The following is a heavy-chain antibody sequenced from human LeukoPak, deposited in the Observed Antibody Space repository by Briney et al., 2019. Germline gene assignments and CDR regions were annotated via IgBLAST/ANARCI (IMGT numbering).Heavy chain of an antibody. V-gene: IGHV5-10-1*01. Sequence: GESLKISCKGSGYSFTSYWISWARQMPGKGLEWMGRIDPSDSYTNYSPSFQGHVTISADKSISTAYLQWSSLKASDTAMYYCARHKRITMVRGDAFDIWGQGTMVTVSS. D-gene: IGHD3-10*01. CDR2: IDPSDSYT. J-gene: IGHJ3*02. CDR3: ARHKRITMVRGDAFDI. CDR1: GYSFTSYW.